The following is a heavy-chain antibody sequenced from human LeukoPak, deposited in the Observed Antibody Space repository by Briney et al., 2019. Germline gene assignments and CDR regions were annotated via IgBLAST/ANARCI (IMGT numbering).Heavy chain of an antibody. V-gene: IGHV3-33*08. CDR3: AREYSSSWHYYYYGMDV. CDR1: GFTFSSYG. J-gene: IGHJ6*02. CDR2: IWYDGSNK. Sequence: PGGSLRLSRAASGFTFSSYGMHWVRQAPGKGLEWVAVIWYDGSNKYYADSVKGRFTISRDNSKNTLYLQMNSLRAEDTAVYYCAREYSSSWHYYYYGMDVWGQGTTVTVSS. D-gene: IGHD6-13*01.